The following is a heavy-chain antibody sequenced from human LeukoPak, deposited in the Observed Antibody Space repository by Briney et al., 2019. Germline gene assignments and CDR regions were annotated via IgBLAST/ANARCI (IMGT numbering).Heavy chain of an antibody. CDR3: ARGPWWEPFDY. D-gene: IGHD2-15*01. CDR1: GFTVSSNY. V-gene: IGHV3-53*01. J-gene: IGHJ4*02. Sequence: GGSPRLSCAASGFTVSSNYMSWVRQAPGKGLEWVSVIYSGGSTYYADSVKGRFTISRDNSKNTLYLQMNSLRAEDTAVYYCARGPWWEPFDYWGQGTLVTVSS. CDR2: IYSGGST.